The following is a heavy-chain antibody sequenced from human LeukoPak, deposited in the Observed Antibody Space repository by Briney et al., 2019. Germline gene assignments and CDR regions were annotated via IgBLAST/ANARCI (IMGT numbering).Heavy chain of an antibody. CDR1: GYTFTGYY. V-gene: IGHV1-2*02. J-gene: IGHJ5*02. CDR3: ARDRTGVVPAVYWFDP. Sequence: ASVKVSCKASGYTFTGYYMHWVRQAPGQGLEWMGWINPNSGGTNYAQKFQGRVTMTRDTSISTAYMELSRLRSDDTAVYYCARDRTGVVPAVYWFDPWGQGTLVTVSS. CDR2: INPNSGGT. D-gene: IGHD2-2*01.